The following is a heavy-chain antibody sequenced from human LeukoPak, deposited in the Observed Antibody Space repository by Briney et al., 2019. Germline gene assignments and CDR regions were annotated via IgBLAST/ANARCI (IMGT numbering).Heavy chain of an antibody. Sequence: SESLSLTRAVSAGSISSYYWGWIRQPPGKGREWFVYIYNSGSTNYNTSLKSRVTISLDTPRNQFSLKLSSVTAADTAVYYCARDCSGASCYDYWGQGTLVTVSS. CDR3: ARDCSGASCYDY. D-gene: IGHD2-15*01. CDR2: IYNSGST. J-gene: IGHJ4*02. V-gene: IGHV4-59*01. CDR1: AGSISSYY.